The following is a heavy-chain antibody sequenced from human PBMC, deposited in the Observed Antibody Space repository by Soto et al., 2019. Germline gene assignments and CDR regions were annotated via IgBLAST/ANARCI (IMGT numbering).Heavy chain of an antibody. D-gene: IGHD2-21*01. CDR3: ATSYCGNECQPNRAFYYFGWDV. CDR2: IIPILEAT. Sequence: QVQLVQSGAEVRKPGSSVKVSCRASGGTFSDFTVTWVRQAPGQGLEWMGGIIPILEATKYAQTFQDRVTFTADEWTSTVFMELSSLRSEDTAVYFCATSYCGNECQPNRAFYYFGWDVWGQGTTVTVSS. J-gene: IGHJ6*02. CDR1: GGTFSDFT. V-gene: IGHV1-69*01.